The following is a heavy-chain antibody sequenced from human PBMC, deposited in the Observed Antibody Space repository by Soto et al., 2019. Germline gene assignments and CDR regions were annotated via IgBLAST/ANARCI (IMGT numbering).Heavy chain of an antibody. CDR2: VIPIFRSA. D-gene: IGHD3-22*01. V-gene: IGHV1-69*01. J-gene: IGHJ5*01. CDR3: ARRDSKYDSAGYPPFDS. CDR1: GGTFSTYA. Sequence: QVQLVQSGAEVKKPRSSVKVSCKSSGGTFSTYAISWVRQAPGQGLEWMGAVIPIFRSANYAQKFQGRVTITADEFTTTAYMELSSLRSDDTAIYFCARRDSKYDSAGYPPFDSWGQGTLVTVSS.